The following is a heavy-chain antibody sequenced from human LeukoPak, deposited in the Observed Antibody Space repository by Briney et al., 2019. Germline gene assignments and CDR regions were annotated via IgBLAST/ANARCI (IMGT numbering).Heavy chain of an antibody. Sequence: GGSLGLSCAASGFTFSSYNMNWIRQAPGKGLQWVALISYDGSNRYYTDSVEGRFTISRDNSKNTLYLQMDSLRAEDTAVYFCASGTLLQHRKTVFSAFDYWGQGTLVTVSS. V-gene: IGHV3-30*03. D-gene: IGHD3-22*01. CDR3: ASGTLLQHRKTVFSAFDY. CDR2: ISYDGSNR. J-gene: IGHJ4*02. CDR1: GFTFSSYN.